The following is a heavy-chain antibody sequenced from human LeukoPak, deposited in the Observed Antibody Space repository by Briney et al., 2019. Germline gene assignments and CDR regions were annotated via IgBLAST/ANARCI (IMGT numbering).Heavy chain of an antibody. D-gene: IGHD3-3*01. J-gene: IGHJ4*02. V-gene: IGHV1-69*05. Sequence: SVKVSCKASGGTFSSYAISWVRQAPGQGLEWMGGIIPIFGTANYAQKFQGRVTITTDESTSTAYMELSSLRSEDTAVYYCAMGGGCGVVPNSEDDYWGQGTLVTVSS. CDR3: AMGGGCGVVPNSEDDY. CDR1: GGTFSSYA. CDR2: IIPIFGTA.